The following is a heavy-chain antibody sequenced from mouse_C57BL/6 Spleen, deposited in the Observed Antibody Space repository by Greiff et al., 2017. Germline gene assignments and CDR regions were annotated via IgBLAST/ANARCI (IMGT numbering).Heavy chain of an antibody. CDR1: GYTFTDYY. V-gene: IGHV1-26*01. CDR3: ARPGVVAADY. D-gene: IGHD1-1*01. Sequence: VQLQQSGPELVKPGASVKISCKASGYTFTDYYMNWVKQSHGKSLEWIGDINPNNGGTSYNQKFKGKATLTVDKSSSTAYMELRSLTSEDSAVYYCARPGVVAADYWGQGTTLTVSS. CDR2: INPNNGGT. J-gene: IGHJ2*01.